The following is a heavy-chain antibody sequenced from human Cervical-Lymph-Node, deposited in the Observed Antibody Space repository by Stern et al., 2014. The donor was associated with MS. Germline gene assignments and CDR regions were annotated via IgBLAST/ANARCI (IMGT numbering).Heavy chain of an antibody. Sequence: QVTLRESGPTLVKPTQTLTLTCTFSEFSLTTTGAAVGRLRQSPGKALEWLAIIFWDDDKRYSPSLMNRLTITKDTSRNHVVLRMTNMDPVDSATYYCAHRRSGTMGHFDHWGQGAPVTVSS. J-gene: IGHJ4*02. D-gene: IGHD1-1*01. V-gene: IGHV2-5*09. CDR3: AHRRSGTMGHFDH. CDR1: EFSLTTTGAA. CDR2: IFWDDDK.